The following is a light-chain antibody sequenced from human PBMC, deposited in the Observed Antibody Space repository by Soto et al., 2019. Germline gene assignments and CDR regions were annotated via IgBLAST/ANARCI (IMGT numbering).Light chain of an antibody. J-gene: IGLJ2*01. CDR3: TSYTRSSTLV. CDR1: SSDVGGYNY. Sequence: QSALTQPASVSGSPGQSITISCTGTSSDVGGYNYVSWYQQHPGKAPKLMIYKVSNRPSGVSNRFSASKSGNTASLTISGLQAEDEADYYCTSYTRSSTLVFGGGTKLTVL. CDR2: KVS. V-gene: IGLV2-14*01.